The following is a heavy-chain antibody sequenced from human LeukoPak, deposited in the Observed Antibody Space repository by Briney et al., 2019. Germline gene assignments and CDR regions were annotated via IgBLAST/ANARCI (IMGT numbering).Heavy chain of an antibody. CDR3: ARVYGDYGLDY. Sequence: ASVKVSCKASGYTFTSYYMHWVRQAPGQGLEWMGIINPGGGSTSYAQKFQGRVTMTRDTSTSTAYMELSSLRSEDTAVYYCARVYGDYGLDYWGQGTLVTVSS. V-gene: IGHV1-46*01. CDR1: GYTFTSYY. D-gene: IGHD4-17*01. J-gene: IGHJ4*02. CDR2: INPGGGST.